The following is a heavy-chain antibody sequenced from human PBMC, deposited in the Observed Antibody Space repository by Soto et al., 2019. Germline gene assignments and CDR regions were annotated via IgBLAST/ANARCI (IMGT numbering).Heavy chain of an antibody. V-gene: IGHV3-11*01. J-gene: IGHJ4*02. Sequence: PGGSLRLSCAASGFTFSDYYMSWIRQAPGKGLEWVSYISSSGSTIYYADSVKGRFTISRDNAKNSLYLQMNSLRAEDTAVYYCARDPDYCSGGSCYSFSLDYWGQGTLVTVSS. D-gene: IGHD2-15*01. CDR2: ISSSGSTI. CDR1: GFTFSDYY. CDR3: ARDPDYCSGGSCYSFSLDY.